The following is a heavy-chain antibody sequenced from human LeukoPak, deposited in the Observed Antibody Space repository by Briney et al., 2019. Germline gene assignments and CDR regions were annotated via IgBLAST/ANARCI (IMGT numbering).Heavy chain of an antibody. CDR1: GYSFTSYW. J-gene: IGHJ4*02. CDR3: GRHSIQQGLAAAVDN. CDR2: IYPGDSDT. D-gene: IGHD6-13*01. V-gene: IGHV5-51*01. Sequence: GESLKISCKGSGYSFTSYWIGWVRQMPGKGLEWMGVIYPGDSDTRYSPSFQGQVTISADKSISTAYLQWSSLKASDTAMYYCGRHSIQQGLAAAVDNWGQGTLVTVSS.